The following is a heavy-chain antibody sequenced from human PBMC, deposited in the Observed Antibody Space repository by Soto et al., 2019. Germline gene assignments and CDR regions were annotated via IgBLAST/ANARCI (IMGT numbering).Heavy chain of an antibody. CDR1: GYTFTSYY. Sequence: ASVKVSCKASGYTFTSYYMRWVRQAPGQGLEWMGIINPSGGSTSYAQKFQGRVTMTRDTSTSTVYMELSSLRSEDTAVYYCARDTGVDIVPYYYMDVWGKGTTVTVSS. V-gene: IGHV1-46*03. CDR3: ARDTGVDIVPYYYMDV. D-gene: IGHD5-12*01. J-gene: IGHJ6*03. CDR2: INPSGGST.